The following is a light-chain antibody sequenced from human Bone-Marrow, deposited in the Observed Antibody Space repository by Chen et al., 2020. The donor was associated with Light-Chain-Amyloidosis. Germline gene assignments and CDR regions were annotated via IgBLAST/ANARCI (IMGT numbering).Light chain of an antibody. Sequence: EIVMTQSPATLSVSPGERVTLACRASQSVSSRLAWYQEKPGQAPRLLIYDASTRATAIPDRFSGSGSGTEFTLTISCLQSEDFTVYYCQQYSKWPPRTFGPGTKVDI. V-gene: IGKV3-15*01. J-gene: IGKJ3*01. CDR2: DAS. CDR1: QSVSSR. CDR3: QQYSKWPPRT.